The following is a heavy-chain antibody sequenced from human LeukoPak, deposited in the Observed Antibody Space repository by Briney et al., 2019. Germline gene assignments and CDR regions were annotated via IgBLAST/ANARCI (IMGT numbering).Heavy chain of an antibody. CDR1: GGSISSSSYY. CDR3: AIIGYFDY. Sequence: PSETLSLTCTVSGGSISSSSYYWGWIRQPPGKGLEWIGEINHSGSTNYNPSLKSRVTISVDTSKNQFSLKLSSVTAADTAVYYCAIIGYFDYWGQGTLVTVSS. CDR2: INHSGST. V-gene: IGHV4-39*07. J-gene: IGHJ4*02.